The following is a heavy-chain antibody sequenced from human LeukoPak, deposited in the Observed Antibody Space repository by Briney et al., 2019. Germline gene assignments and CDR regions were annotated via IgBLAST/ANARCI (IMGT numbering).Heavy chain of an antibody. J-gene: IGHJ4*02. D-gene: IGHD6-13*01. Sequence: SETLSLTCTVSGGFISSYYWSWIRLPPGKGLEWIGYIYYSGSTNYNPSLKSRVTISVDTSKNQFSLKLSSVTAADTAVYYCARLGIAARELDYWGQGTLVTVSS. CDR1: GGFISSYY. V-gene: IGHV4-59*01. CDR2: IYYSGST. CDR3: ARLGIAARELDY.